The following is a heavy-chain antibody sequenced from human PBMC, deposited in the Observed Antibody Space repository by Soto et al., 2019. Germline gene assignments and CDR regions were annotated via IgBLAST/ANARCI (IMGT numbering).Heavy chain of an antibody. V-gene: IGHV1-3*01. J-gene: IGHJ5*02. CDR1: GYTFTSYA. D-gene: IGHD2-2*01. CDR2: INAGNGNT. Sequence: GASVKVSCKASGYTFTSYAMHWVRQAPGQRLEWMGWINAGNGNTKYSQKFQGRVTITRDTSASTAYMERSSLRSEDTAVYCCARDIVVVPAAKGFDPWGQGTLVTVSS. CDR3: ARDIVVVPAAKGFDP.